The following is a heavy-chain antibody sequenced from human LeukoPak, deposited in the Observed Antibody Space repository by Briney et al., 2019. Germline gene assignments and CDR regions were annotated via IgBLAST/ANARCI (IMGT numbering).Heavy chain of an antibody. CDR1: GFTFSRTW. CDR3: SRYCAGGCYTPHDAFDI. J-gene: IGHJ3*02. V-gene: IGHV3-7*05. Sequence: TGGSLRLSCSAYGFTFSRTWRSWLRQAPGKGLDWVANIKQDGGEKYYVDSVKGRFTISRDNAKNSLYLQMNSLGAEDTVLYYYSRYCAGGCYTPHDAFDIWGPGTLVTVSS. CDR2: IKQDGGEK. D-gene: IGHD2-21*02.